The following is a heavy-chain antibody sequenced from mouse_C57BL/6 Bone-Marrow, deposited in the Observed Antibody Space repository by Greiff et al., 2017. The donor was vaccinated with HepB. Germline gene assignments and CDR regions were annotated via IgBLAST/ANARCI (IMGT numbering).Heavy chain of an antibody. V-gene: IGHV3-6*01. CDR2: ISYDGSN. CDR1: GYSITSGYY. J-gene: IGHJ3*01. Sequence: EVHLVESGPGLVKPSQSLSLTCSVTGYSITSGYYWNWIRQFPGNKLEWMGYISYDGSNNYNPSLKNRISITRDTSKNQFFLKLNSVTTEDTATYYCARAPRFAYWGQGTLVTVSA. CDR3: ARAPRFAY.